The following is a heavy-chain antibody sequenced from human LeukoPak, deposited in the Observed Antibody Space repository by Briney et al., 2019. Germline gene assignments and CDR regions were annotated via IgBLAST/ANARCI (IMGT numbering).Heavy chain of an antibody. CDR1: GGSISSGGYY. CDR2: IYTSGST. V-gene: IGHV4-61*02. D-gene: IGHD2-2*02. CDR3: ARDNPLGYCSSTSCYTLYYYYYMDV. J-gene: IGHJ6*03. Sequence: SETLSLTCTVSGGSISSGGYYWSWIRQPAGKGLEWIGRIYTSGSTNYSPSLKSRVTISLDTSKNQFSLKLSSVTAADTAVYYCARDNPLGYCSSTSCYTLYYYYYMDVWGKGTTVTVSS.